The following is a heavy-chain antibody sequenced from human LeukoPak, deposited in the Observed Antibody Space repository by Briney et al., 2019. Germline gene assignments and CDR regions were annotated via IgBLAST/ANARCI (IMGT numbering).Heavy chain of an antibody. Sequence: GGSLRLSCAASGFTFDDYAMHWVRQAPGKGLEWVSGISWNSGSIGYADSVKGRFTISRDNAKNSLYLQMNSLRAEDTALYYCAKGGGAYYYCGMDVWGQETTVTVPS. D-gene: IGHD4-17*01. V-gene: IGHV3-9*01. CDR1: GFTFDDYA. J-gene: IGHJ6*02. CDR3: AKGGGAYYYCGMDV. CDR2: ISWNSGSI.